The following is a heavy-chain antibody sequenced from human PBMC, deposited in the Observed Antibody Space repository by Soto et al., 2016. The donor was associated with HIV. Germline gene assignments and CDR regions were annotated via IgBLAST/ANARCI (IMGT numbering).Heavy chain of an antibody. Sequence: EVELLESGGNLVQPGGSLRLSCTASGFTFASYTMTWVRQTPGKGPEWVSNIGGFGGNIYYADSVKGRFTISRDNSKTSLFLQMSGLKVDDTAVYYCARARYCSGGSCFFDSWGQGTLVTVSS. J-gene: IGHJ4*02. CDR1: GFTFASYT. CDR3: ARARYCSGGSCFFDS. CDR2: IGGFGGNI. D-gene: IGHD2-15*01. V-gene: IGHV3-23*01.